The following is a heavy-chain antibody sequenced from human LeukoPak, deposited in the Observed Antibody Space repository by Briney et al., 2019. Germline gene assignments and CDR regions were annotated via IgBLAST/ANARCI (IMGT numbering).Heavy chain of an antibody. J-gene: IGHJ4*02. CDR1: GGFISSYY. Sequence: SETLSLTCSVAGGFISSYYWSWIRQPAGKGLEWIGRIYTSGSTNYNPSLKSRVTMSVDTSKNQFSLKLSSVTAADTAVYYCARDPIESGSYGGFDYWGQGTLVTVSS. CDR3: ARDPIESGSYGGFDY. CDR2: IYTSGST. V-gene: IGHV4-4*07. D-gene: IGHD1-26*01.